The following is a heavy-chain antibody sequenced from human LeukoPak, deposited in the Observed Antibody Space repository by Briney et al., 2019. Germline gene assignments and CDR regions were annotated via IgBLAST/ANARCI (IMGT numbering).Heavy chain of an antibody. CDR1: GGSISDAY. J-gene: IGHJ4*02. CDR2: VYDENGGT. Sequence: PSETLSLTCSVSGGSISDAYWSWVRQSPGNQMEWIGYVYDENGGTNYYPSLKSRVSISLDTSKKQFSLTMKSVTAADTAVYYCATNALLVPSTFDSWGRGTLVTVSS. D-gene: IGHD6-6*01. CDR3: ATNALLVPSTFDS. V-gene: IGHV4-4*08.